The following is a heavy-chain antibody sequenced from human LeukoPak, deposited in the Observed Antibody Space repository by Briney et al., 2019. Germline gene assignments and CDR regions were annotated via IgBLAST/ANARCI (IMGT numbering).Heavy chain of an antibody. CDR2: IGAYNGNT. CDR3: ARDALQWDIVVVVAANPLDY. V-gene: IGHV1-18*01. J-gene: IGHJ4*02. D-gene: IGHD2-15*01. Sequence: SVKVSCKASGYTFTSYGISWVRQAPGQGLEWMGWIGAYNGNTNYAQKLQGRVTMTTDTSTSTAYMELRSLRSDDTAVYYCARDALQWDIVVVVAANPLDYWGQGTLVTVSS. CDR1: GYTFTSYG.